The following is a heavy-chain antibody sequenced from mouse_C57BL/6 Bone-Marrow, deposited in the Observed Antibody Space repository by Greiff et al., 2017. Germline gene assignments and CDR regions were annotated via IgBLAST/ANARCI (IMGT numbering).Heavy chain of an antibody. CDR3: AREGPYLDY. Sequence: EVQLVESEGGLVQPGSSLKLSCTASGFTFSDYYMAWVRQVPEKGLEWVANINYDGSSTYYLDSLKSRFIISRDNAKNLLYLQMSSLKSEDTATYYCAREGPYLDYWGQGTTLTVSS. V-gene: IGHV5-16*01. CDR2: INYDGSST. J-gene: IGHJ2*01. CDR1: GFTFSDYY.